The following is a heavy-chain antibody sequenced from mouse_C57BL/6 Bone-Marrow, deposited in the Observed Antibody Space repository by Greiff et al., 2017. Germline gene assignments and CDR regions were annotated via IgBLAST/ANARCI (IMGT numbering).Heavy chain of an antibody. CDR3: ARDLLYGSSYNWYFDV. Sequence: EVQVVESGGGLVKPGGSLKLSCAASGFTFSSYAMSWVRQTPEKRLEWVATISDGGSYTYYPDNVKGRFTISRDNAKNNLYLQMSHLKSEDTAMYYCARDLLYGSSYNWYFDVWGTGTTVTVSS. CDR1: GFTFSSYA. J-gene: IGHJ1*03. CDR2: ISDGGSYT. D-gene: IGHD1-1*01. V-gene: IGHV5-4*01.